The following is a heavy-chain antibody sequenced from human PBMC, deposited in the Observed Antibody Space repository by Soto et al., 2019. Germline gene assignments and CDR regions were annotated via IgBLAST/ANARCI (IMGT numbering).Heavy chain of an antibody. CDR1: GFTFSGYG. D-gene: IGHD1-26*01. J-gene: IGHJ5*02. CDR3: AKDQDSGSPAWFDP. CDR2: ISYHGRDK. V-gene: IGHV3-30*18. Sequence: QVQLVESGGGVVQPGRSLRLSCVASGFTFSGYGMHCVRQAPGRGLEWVAVISYHGRDKYYPDSVRGRFTISRDNSKNTLYLQMNSLRAEDTAVYYCAKDQDSGSPAWFDPSGQGTLVTVSS.